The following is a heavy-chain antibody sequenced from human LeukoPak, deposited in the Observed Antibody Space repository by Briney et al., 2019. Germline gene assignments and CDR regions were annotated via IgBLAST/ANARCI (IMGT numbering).Heavy chain of an antibody. D-gene: IGHD6-13*01. CDR1: GGSISSYY. J-gene: IGHJ4*02. V-gene: IGHV4-4*07. Sequence: SETLSLTCTVSGGSISSYYWSWIRQPAGKGLEWIGRIYTRGSTNYNPSLKSRVTMSVDTSKNQFSLKLSSVTAADTAVYYCARGRPLYSSSWYVGYFDYWGQGTLVTVSS. CDR2: IYTRGST. CDR3: ARGRPLYSSSWYVGYFDY.